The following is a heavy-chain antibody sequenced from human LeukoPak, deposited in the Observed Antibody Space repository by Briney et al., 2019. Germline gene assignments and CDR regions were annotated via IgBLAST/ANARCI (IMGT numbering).Heavy chain of an antibody. J-gene: IGHJ3*02. CDR3: ARAWWELDDAFDI. V-gene: IGHV1-2*02. CDR2: INPNSGGT. Sequence: ASVKVSCKASGYTFTGYYMHWVRQAPGQGLEWMGWINPNSGGTNYTQKFQGRVTMTRGTSISTAYMELSRLRSDDTAVYYCARAWWELDDAFDIWGQGTMVTVSS. CDR1: GYTFTGYY. D-gene: IGHD1-26*01.